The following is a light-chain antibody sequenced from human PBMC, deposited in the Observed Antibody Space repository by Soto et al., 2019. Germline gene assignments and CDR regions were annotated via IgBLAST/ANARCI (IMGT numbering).Light chain of an antibody. Sequence: DIQMTQSPSTLSASVGDRVTITCRASQNIDGWLAWYQQKPGKAPKLVIYDASSLESGVPSRFSGSGSGTGFTLTISSLQPDDFATYFCQQYNTLWTFGQGTKVEIK. CDR1: QNIDGW. V-gene: IGKV1-5*01. CDR3: QQYNTLWT. CDR2: DAS. J-gene: IGKJ1*01.